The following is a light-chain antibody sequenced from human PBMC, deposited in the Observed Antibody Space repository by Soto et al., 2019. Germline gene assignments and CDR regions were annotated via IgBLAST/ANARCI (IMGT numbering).Light chain of an antibody. J-gene: IGKJ5*01. CDR1: QSVSSSY. V-gene: IGKV3D-20*01. CDR3: QQYGTSPRSIT. CDR2: ATS. Sequence: EIVLTQSPATLSLSPGERATLSCGASQSVSSSYLAWYQQKPGLAPRLLIYATSSRATGIPDRFSGGGSGTDFTLTISRLEPDDFAVYYCQQYGTSPRSITFGQGTRLEIK.